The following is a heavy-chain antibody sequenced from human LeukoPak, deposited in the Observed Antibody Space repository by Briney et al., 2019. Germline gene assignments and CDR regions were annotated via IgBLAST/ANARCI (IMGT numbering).Heavy chain of an antibody. J-gene: IGHJ4*02. V-gene: IGHV3-53*01. CDR3: ARTFLSGDGYTVGYFDY. D-gene: IGHD5-24*01. CDR2: IYSGGTT. CDR1: GFTVSTNY. Sequence: PGGSLRLSCAASGFTVSTNYMSWVRQAPGKGLEWVSLIYSGGTTYYADSVKGRFTISRDNSKNTVYLQMNSLTAEDTAVYYCARTFLSGDGYTVGYFDYWGQGTLVTVSS.